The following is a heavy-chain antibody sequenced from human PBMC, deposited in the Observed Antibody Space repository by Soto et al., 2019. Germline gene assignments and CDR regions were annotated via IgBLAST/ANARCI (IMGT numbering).Heavy chain of an antibody. J-gene: IGHJ4*02. Sequence: ASVKVSCKASGYTFTSYDIYWVRQATGQGLEWMGWMNPNTGNSGYAQKFQGRVTMTSDTSISTAHMEVSSLRSEATAVYYCARRAETNGWNGFGADKYYFDFWGQGTLVTVSS. CDR3: ARRAETNGWNGFGADKYYFDF. CDR1: GYTFTSYD. CDR2: MNPNTGNS. V-gene: IGHV1-8*01. D-gene: IGHD1-1*01.